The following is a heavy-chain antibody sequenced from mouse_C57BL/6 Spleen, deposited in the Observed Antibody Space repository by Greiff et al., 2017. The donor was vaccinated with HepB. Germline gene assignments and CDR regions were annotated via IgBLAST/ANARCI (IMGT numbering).Heavy chain of an antibody. V-gene: IGHV1-62-2*01. Sequence: QVQLQQSGAELVKPGASVKLSCKASGYTFTEYTIHWVKQRSGQGLEWIGWFYPGSGSIKYNEKFKDKATLTADKSSSTVYMELSRLTSEDSAVYFCARHEGGYDYDGAYAMDYWGQGTSVTVSS. CDR2: FYPGSGSI. J-gene: IGHJ4*01. D-gene: IGHD2-4*01. CDR3: ARHEGGYDYDGAYAMDY. CDR1: GYTFTEYT.